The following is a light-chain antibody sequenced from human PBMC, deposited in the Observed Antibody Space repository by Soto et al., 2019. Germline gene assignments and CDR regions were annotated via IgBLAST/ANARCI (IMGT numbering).Light chain of an antibody. CDR2: DAS. CDR3: QQRSNWIT. J-gene: IGKJ5*01. V-gene: IGKV3-11*01. CDR1: QSVSSY. Sequence: DIVLTQSPASLSVSPGERATLSYRASQSVSSYLAWYQQKPGQAPRLLIYDASNRATGIPARFSGSGSGTDFTLTISSLEPEDFAVYYCQQRSNWITFGQGTRLEIK.